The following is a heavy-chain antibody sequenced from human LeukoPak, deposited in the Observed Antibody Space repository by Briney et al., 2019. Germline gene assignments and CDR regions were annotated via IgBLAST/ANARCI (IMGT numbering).Heavy chain of an antibody. CDR2: IYYSGST. Sequence: PSETLSLTCTVSGGSISSSSYYWGWIRQPPGKGLEWIGYIYYSGSTYYNPSLKSRVTISVDTSKNQFSLKLSSVTAADTAVYYCARDFRYSSSQSLDYWGQGTLVTVSS. J-gene: IGHJ4*02. V-gene: IGHV4-30-4*08. D-gene: IGHD6-13*01. CDR1: GGSISSSSYY. CDR3: ARDFRYSSSQSLDY.